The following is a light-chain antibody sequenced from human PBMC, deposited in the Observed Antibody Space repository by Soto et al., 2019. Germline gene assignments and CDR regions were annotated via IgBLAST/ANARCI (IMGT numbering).Light chain of an antibody. CDR3: HQYNCLYT. CDR1: QSISSW. V-gene: IGKV1-5*03. CDR2: KAS. J-gene: IGKJ2*01. Sequence: DIQMTQSPSTLSASVGDRVTITCRASQSISSWLAWYQQKPGKAPKLLIYKASSLEIGVPSRFSGSGSGTAFTLTSSSMTLDDSAPYYCHQYNCLYTFGQGTNLEIK.